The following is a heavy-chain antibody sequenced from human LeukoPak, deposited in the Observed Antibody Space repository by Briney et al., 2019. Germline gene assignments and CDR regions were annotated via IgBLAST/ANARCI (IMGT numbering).Heavy chain of an antibody. CDR2: INHSGST. D-gene: IGHD6-13*01. V-gene: IGHV4-34*01. Sequence: SETLSLTCAVYGGSFSGYYWSWIRQPPGKGLEWMGEINHSGSTNYNPSLKSRVTISVDTSKNQFSLKLSSVTAADTAVYYCARFRVIKGIAAAGTDDAFDIWGQGTMVTVSS. CDR1: GGSFSGYY. CDR3: ARFRVIKGIAAAGTDDAFDI. J-gene: IGHJ3*02.